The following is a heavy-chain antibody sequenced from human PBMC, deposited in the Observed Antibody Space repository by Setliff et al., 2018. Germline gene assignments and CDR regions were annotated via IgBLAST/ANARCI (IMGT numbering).Heavy chain of an antibody. CDR3: AKSEWLRDYYYGLDV. D-gene: IGHD5-12*01. CDR1: GYTFTSHG. V-gene: IGHV1-18*01. CDR2: ISAYNGNT. Sequence: ASVKVSCKASGYTFTSHGISWVRQAPGQGLEWMGWISAYNGNTHYAQKFQGRVTVTTDTSTTTAYMELRSLRSDDTAVYYCAKSEWLRDYYYGLDVWGQGTTVTVSS. J-gene: IGHJ6*02.